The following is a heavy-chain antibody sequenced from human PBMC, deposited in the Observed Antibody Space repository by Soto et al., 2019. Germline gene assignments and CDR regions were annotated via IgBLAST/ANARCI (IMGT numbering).Heavy chain of an antibody. CDR2: ISYDGSNK. CDR3: ANLRTYYDFWSGPSMDV. J-gene: IGHJ6*02. V-gene: IGHV3-30*04. D-gene: IGHD3-3*01. Sequence: HPGGSLRLSCAASGFTFSSYAMHWVRQAPGKGLEWVAVISYDGSNKYYADSVKGRFTISRDNSKNTLYLQMNSLRAEDTAVYYCANLRTYYDFWSGPSMDVWGQGTTVTVSS. CDR1: GFTFSSYA.